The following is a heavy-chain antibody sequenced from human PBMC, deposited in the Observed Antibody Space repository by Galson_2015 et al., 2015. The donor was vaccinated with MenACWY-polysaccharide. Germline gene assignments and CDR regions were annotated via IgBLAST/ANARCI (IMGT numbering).Heavy chain of an antibody. V-gene: IGHV1-18*01. D-gene: IGHD3-22*01. CDR2: ISAYNGNT. CDR3: ARVGTDYYDSSGSYRGGNWFDP. Sequence: QSGAEVKKPGASVKVSCKASGYTFTSYGISWVRQAPGQGLEWMGWISAYNGNTNYAQKLQGRVTMTTDTSTSTAYMELRSLRSDDTAVYFCARVGTDYYDSSGSYRGGNWFDPWGQRTLVTVSS. CDR1: GYTFTSYG. J-gene: IGHJ5*02.